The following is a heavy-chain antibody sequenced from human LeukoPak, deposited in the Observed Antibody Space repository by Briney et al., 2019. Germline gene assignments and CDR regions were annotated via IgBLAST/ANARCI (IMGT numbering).Heavy chain of an antibody. Sequence: ASVKVSCTASGYTFTSYGISWVRQAPGQGLEWMGWISAYNGNTNYAQTLQGRVTMTTDTSTSTAYMELRSLRSDDTAVYYCARDRIVVVPAANYGMDVWGQGTTVTVSS. J-gene: IGHJ6*02. CDR1: GYTFTSYG. D-gene: IGHD2-2*01. CDR3: ARDRIVVVPAANYGMDV. V-gene: IGHV1-18*01. CDR2: ISAYNGNT.